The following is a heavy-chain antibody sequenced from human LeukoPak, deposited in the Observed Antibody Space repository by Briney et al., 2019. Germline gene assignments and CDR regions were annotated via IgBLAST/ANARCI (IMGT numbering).Heavy chain of an antibody. CDR1: GVSISSSNYY. D-gene: IGHD4-17*01. V-gene: IGHV4-39*01. CDR2: IYSSGST. CDR3: ARLGSTTVTTLFDY. Sequence: PSETLSLTCIVSGVSISSSNYYWGWIRQPPGKGLEWIGNIYSSGSTYYNASLKSRVTISVDTSKNQFSLKLSSVTAADTAVYYCARLGSTTVTTLFDYWGQGTLVTVSS. J-gene: IGHJ4*02.